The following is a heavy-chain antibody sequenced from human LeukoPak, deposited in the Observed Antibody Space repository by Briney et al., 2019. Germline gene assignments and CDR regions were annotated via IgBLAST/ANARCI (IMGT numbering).Heavy chain of an antibody. D-gene: IGHD5-12*01. CDR3: ATGGKWLALEY. CDR2: IKQDGSEK. Sequence: PGGSLRLSCAASGFILSSYEMSWVRQAPGKGLEWVANIKQDGSEKYYVDSVEGRFTISRDNAKNSLYLQMNSLRAEDTAVYYCATGGKWLALEYWGRGTLVTVSS. J-gene: IGHJ4*02. CDR1: GFILSSYE. V-gene: IGHV3-7*01.